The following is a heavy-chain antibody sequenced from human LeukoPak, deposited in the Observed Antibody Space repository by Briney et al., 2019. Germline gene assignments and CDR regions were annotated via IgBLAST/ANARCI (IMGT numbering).Heavy chain of an antibody. CDR3: ARDAYSSSWYYYYGMDV. CDR2: ITSRGTHI. V-gene: IGHV3-21*01. Sequence: GGSLRLSCAASGFAFNSYTIKWVRQAPGKGLEWVSAITSRGTHIYNADSVKGLFTISRDNAENSAYLQMSSLRAEDTAVYYCARDAYSSSWYYYYGMDVWGQGTTVTVSS. CDR1: GFAFNSYT. D-gene: IGHD6-13*01. J-gene: IGHJ6*02.